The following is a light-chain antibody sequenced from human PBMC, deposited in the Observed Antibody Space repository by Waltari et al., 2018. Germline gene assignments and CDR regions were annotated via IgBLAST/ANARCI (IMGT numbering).Light chain of an antibody. CDR1: QDISTS. V-gene: IGKV6-21*01. CDR3: QQSRSFPLT. Sequence: EIVLPQSPDFQSVTPKEKVTITCRASQDISTSLPWYQQKPDQSPKLLIKYASESFSGVPSRFSGSGAGTHFTRTIKSLEAEDAATYYCQQSRSFPLTFGGGTKVEIK. CDR2: YAS. J-gene: IGKJ4*01.